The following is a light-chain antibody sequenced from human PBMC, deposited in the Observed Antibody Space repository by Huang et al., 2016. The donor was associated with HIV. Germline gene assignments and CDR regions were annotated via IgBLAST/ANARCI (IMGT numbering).Light chain of an antibody. CDR1: QSVNTF. Sequence: EIVLTHSPATLSLSPGERATLSCRASQSVNTFLAWYQQKPGQAPRLLIYDAANRATGIPARFSGSGSGTDFTLTISSLEPEDFAVYYCQQRSNRPLTFGGGTKVEIK. V-gene: IGKV3-11*01. J-gene: IGKJ4*01. CDR3: QQRSNRPLT. CDR2: DAA.